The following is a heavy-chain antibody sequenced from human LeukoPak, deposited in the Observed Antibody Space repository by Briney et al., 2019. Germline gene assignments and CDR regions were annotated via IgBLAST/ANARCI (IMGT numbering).Heavy chain of an antibody. J-gene: IGHJ4*02. CDR2: ISSSSSYI. D-gene: IGHD5-24*01. Sequence: GGSLRLSCAASGFTFSSYSMNWVRQAPGKGLEWVSSISSSSSYIYYADSVKGRFTISRDNAKNSLYLQMNSLRAEDTAVYYCGRETGYRTYYFDYWGQGTLVTVSS. CDR1: GFTFSSYS. CDR3: GRETGYRTYYFDY. V-gene: IGHV3-21*01.